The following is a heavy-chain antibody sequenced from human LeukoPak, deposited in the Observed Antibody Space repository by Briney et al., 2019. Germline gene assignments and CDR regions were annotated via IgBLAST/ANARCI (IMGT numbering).Heavy chain of an antibody. CDR2: MNPNSGNT. CDR3: AREGTVYSSSSWFDP. CDR1: GYTFTSYD. D-gene: IGHD6-6*01. V-gene: IGHV1-8*01. Sequence: ASVKVSCKASGYTFTSYDINWVRQATGQGLEWMGCMNPNSGNTGYAQKFQGRVTMTRNTSISTAYLELSSLRSEDTAVYYCAREGTVYSSSSWFDPWGQGTLVTVSS. J-gene: IGHJ5*02.